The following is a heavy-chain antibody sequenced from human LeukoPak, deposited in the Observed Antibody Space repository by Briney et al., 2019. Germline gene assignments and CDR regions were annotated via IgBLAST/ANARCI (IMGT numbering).Heavy chain of an antibody. CDR3: ARVLYDFWSGYYTGFRH. D-gene: IGHD3-3*01. CDR1: GYTFTGYY. J-gene: IGHJ4*02. V-gene: IGHV1-2*06. CDR2: INPNSGGT. Sequence: ASVKVSCKASGYTFTGYYMHWVRQAPGQGLEWMGRINPNSGGTNYAQKFQGRVTMTRDTSISTAYMELSRLRSDDTAVYYCARVLYDFWSGYYTGFRHWGQGTLVTVSS.